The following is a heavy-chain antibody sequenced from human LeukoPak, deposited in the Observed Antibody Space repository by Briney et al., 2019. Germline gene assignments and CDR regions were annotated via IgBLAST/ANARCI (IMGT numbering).Heavy chain of an antibody. CDR1: GGTFSSYA. Sequence: GASVKVSCKASGGTFSSYAISWVRQAPGHGLEWMGGIIPIFGTANYAQKFQGRVTITAAESTSTAYMELSSLRSGDTAVYYCARALESGYYYDSNAFDIWGQGTMVTVSS. CDR2: IIPIFGTA. V-gene: IGHV1-69*13. D-gene: IGHD3-22*01. J-gene: IGHJ3*02. CDR3: ARALESGYYYDSNAFDI.